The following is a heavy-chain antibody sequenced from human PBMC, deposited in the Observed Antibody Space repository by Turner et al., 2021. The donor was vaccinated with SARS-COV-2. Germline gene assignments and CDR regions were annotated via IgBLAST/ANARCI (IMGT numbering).Heavy chain of an antibody. D-gene: IGHD3-3*01. CDR1: GFTFSSYW. J-gene: IGHJ4*02. CDR2: IKQDGSEK. V-gene: IGHV3-7*01. Sequence: EVQLVESGGGLVQPGGSLSLTCEASGFTFSSYWMSWVRQAPGKGLEWVANIKQDGSEKYYVDAVKGRFTISRDNAKNSLYLQMNSLRAEDTAVYYCARAEGWAFGVVIPYDYWGQGTLVTVSS. CDR3: ARAEGWAFGVVIPYDY.